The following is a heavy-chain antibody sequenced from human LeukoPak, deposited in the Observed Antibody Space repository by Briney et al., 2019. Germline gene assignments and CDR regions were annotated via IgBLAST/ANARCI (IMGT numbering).Heavy chain of an antibody. CDR3: ARDLVQYYDSIRGAFDI. CDR1: GFTFDVYA. CDR2: ISWNSGSI. V-gene: IGHV3-9*01. D-gene: IGHD3-22*01. J-gene: IGHJ3*02. Sequence: GGSLRLSCAASGFTFDVYAMHWVRQAPGKGLEWVSGISWNSGSIGYADSVKGRFTISRDNAKNSLYLQMNSLRAEDTAVYYCARDLVQYYDSIRGAFDIWGQGTMVTVSS.